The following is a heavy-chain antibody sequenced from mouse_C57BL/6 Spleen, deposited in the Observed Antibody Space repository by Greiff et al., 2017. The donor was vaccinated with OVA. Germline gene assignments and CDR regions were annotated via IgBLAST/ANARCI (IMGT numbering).Heavy chain of an antibody. CDR1: GYSITSGYD. J-gene: IGHJ3*01. V-gene: IGHV3-1*01. CDR3: ARRGYSNSFAY. D-gene: IGHD2-5*01. CDR2: ISYSGST. Sequence: EVQRVESGPGMVKPSQSLSLTCTVTGYSITSGYDWHWIRHFPGNKLEWMGYISYSGSTNYNPSLKSRISITHDTSKNHFFLKLNSVTTEDTATYYCARRGYSNSFAYWGQGTLVTVSA.